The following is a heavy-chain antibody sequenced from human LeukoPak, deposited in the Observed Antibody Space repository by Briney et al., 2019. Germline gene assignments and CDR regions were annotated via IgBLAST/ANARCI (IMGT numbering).Heavy chain of an antibody. D-gene: IGHD6-6*01. Sequence: PSETLSLTCTVSGGSVSSSSYYWGWIRQPPGKGLEWIGSIYYSGSTYYNPSLKSRVTISVDTSKNQFSLKLSSVTAADTAVYYCARHRWREYSSSYYFDYWGQGTLVTVSS. CDR3: ARHRWREYSSSYYFDY. CDR2: IYYSGST. CDR1: GGSVSSSSYY. V-gene: IGHV4-39*01. J-gene: IGHJ4*02.